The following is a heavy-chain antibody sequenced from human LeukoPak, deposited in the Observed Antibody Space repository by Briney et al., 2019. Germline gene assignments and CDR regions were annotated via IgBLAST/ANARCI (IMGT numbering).Heavy chain of an antibody. V-gene: IGHV1-3*01. J-gene: IGHJ5*02. CDR1: GYTFTIYA. CDR3: AREVVATIGAWFDP. CDR2: INAGNGNT. Sequence: GASVKVSFKASGYTFTIYAMHWVGQAPGQRREGMGWINAGNGNTKYSQKFQGRVTITRDTSASTAYMELSSLRSEDTAVYYCAREVVATIGAWFDPWGQGTLVTVSS. D-gene: IGHD5-12*01.